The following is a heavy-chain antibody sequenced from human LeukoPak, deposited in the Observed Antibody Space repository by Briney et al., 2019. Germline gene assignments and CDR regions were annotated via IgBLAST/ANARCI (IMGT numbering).Heavy chain of an antibody. CDR2: IYYSGST. D-gene: IGHD6-19*01. Sequence: SETLSPTCTVSGGSISSYYWSWIRQPPGKGLEWIGYIYYSGSTNYNPSLKSRVTMSVDTSKNQFSLKLSSVTAADTAVYYCARAVAGTSGRFALDYWGQGILVTVSS. CDR3: ARAVAGTSGRFALDY. J-gene: IGHJ4*02. CDR1: GGSISSYY. V-gene: IGHV4-59*12.